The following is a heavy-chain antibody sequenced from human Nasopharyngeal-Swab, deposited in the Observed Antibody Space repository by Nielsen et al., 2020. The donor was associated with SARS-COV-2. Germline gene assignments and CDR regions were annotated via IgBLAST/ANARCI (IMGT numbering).Heavy chain of an antibody. D-gene: IGHD3-16*02. CDR3: ARGRIGGVIGNWFDP. J-gene: IGHJ5*02. Sequence: WIRQPPGQGLEWIGEINHSGSTNYNPSLKSRVTISVDTSKNHFSLKLSSVTAADTAVYYCARGRIGGVIGNWFDPWGQGTLVTVSS. V-gene: IGHV4-34*01. CDR2: INHSGST.